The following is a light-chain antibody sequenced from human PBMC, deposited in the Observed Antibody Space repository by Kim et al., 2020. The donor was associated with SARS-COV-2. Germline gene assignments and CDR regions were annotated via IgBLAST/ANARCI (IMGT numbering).Light chain of an antibody. Sequence: QSVVTQPPSASGSPGQSVTISCTGTSSDVGGNNHVSWYQQHPGKVPKLMIYEVSERPSGVPDRFSGSKSGNTASLTVSGLQAEDEADYYCSSYGGSDNLIFGGGTQLTVL. CDR3: SSYGGSDNLI. CDR1: SSDVGGNNH. J-gene: IGLJ2*01. V-gene: IGLV2-8*01. CDR2: EVS.